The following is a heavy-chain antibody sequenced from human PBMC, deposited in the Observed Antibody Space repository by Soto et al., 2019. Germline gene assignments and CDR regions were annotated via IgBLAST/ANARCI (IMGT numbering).Heavy chain of an antibody. J-gene: IGHJ4*02. CDR1: GGSISSGDYY. V-gene: IGHV4-30-4*01. CDR2: IYYSGST. D-gene: IGHD4-17*01. CDR3: ARGGTTVTLKRGESFDY. Sequence: QVQLQESGPGLVKPSQTLSLTCTVSGGSISSGDYYWSWIRQPPGKGLEWIGYIYYSGSTYYNPSLKSRVTISVDTSKNQFSLKLSSVTAADTAVYYCARGGTTVTLKRGESFDYWGQGTLVTVSS.